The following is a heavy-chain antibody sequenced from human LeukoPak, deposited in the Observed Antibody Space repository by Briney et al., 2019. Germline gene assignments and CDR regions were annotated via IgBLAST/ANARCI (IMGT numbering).Heavy chain of an antibody. CDR3: ARSRSNSRTDFEY. J-gene: IGHJ4*02. Sequence: SETLSLTCTVSGDSISTSNFHWGWIRQPPGKGLEWIGSLDYSGTTYYNPSLNRRVTLSVDTSKNQISQSLISVTDADRAVYYCARSRSNSRTDFEYWGQGTLVTVSS. CDR1: GDSISTSNFH. V-gene: IGHV4-39*07. D-gene: IGHD3/OR15-3a*01. CDR2: LDYSGTT.